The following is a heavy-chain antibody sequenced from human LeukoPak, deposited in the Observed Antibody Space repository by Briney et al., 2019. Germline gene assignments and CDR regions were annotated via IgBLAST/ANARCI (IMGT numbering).Heavy chain of an antibody. CDR1: GNYW. CDR3: ARGNSSWYSYFDY. D-gene: IGHD6-13*01. CDR2: INSDGSWT. V-gene: IGHV3-74*01. J-gene: IGHJ4*02. Sequence: GGSLRLSCAASGNYWIHWVRQVPGKGLVWVSHINSDGSWTSYADSVKGRFTISKDNAKNTVYLQMNSLRAEDTAVYYCARGNSSWYSYFDYWGQGTLVTVSS.